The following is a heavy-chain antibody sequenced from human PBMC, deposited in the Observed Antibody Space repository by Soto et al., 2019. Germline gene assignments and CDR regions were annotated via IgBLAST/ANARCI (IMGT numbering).Heavy chain of an antibody. J-gene: IGHJ3*02. V-gene: IGHV1-69*01. CDR1: GGTFSSYA. D-gene: IGHD2-15*01. CDR2: IIPIFGTA. CDR3: ARRICKGSIPGDAFDI. Sequence: QVQLVQSGAEVKKPGSSVKVSCKASGGTFSSYAISWVRQAPGQGLEWMGGIIPIFGTANYAQKFQGRVTITADESTSTANMELSSLRSEDTAVYYCARRICKGSIPGDAFDIWGQGTMVTVSS.